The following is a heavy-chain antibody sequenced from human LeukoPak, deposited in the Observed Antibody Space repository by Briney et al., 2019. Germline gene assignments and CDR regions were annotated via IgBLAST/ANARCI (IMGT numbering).Heavy chain of an antibody. CDR1: GGTFSSYA. Sequence: GASVKVSCKASGGTFSSYAISWVRQAPGQGLEWMGGIIPIFGTANYAQKFQGRVTITTDESTSTAYMELSSLRSEDTAVYYCARVWPQGADAFDIWGQGTMVTVSS. CDR3: ARVWPQGADAFDI. D-gene: IGHD2-21*01. V-gene: IGHV1-69*05. CDR2: IIPIFGTA. J-gene: IGHJ3*02.